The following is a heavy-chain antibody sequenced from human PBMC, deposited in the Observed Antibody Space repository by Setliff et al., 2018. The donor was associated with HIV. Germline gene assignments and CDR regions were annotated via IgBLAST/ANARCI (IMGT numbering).Heavy chain of an antibody. V-gene: IGHV1-69*13. J-gene: IGHJ6*03. CDR1: GGTFRSYG. D-gene: IGHD3-10*01. CDR2: IMPFFGAP. CDR3: ARGAGGDYYYYMYV. Sequence: GASVKVSCKASGGTFRSYGVTWVRQAPGQGLEWVGGIMPFFGAPRYGQKFQGRVTITADASTSTVYMVLSGLRSEDTAIYYCARGAGGDYYYYMYVWGKGTTVTVSS.